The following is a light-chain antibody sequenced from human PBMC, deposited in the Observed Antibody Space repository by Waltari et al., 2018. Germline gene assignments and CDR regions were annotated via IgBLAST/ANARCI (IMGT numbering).Light chain of an antibody. Sequence: QAVVTQEPSLSVSPGGTVTTTCALSSGSVSTTSYATWYQQTPGQPPRTLVYKGNARSSGVPDRFSGSILGNTAALTITGAQADDESAYYCSLYLGSGIWVFGGGTKLTVL. J-gene: IGLJ3*02. CDR2: KGN. CDR1: SGSVSTTSY. CDR3: SLYLGSGIWV. V-gene: IGLV8-61*01.